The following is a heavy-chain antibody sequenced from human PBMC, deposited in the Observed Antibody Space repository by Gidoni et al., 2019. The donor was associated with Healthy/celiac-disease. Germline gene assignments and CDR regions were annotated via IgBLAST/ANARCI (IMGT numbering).Heavy chain of an antibody. V-gene: IGHV4-61*01. CDR1: GGSVSRGSYY. CDR2: IYYSGST. CDR3: ARSGTGWTNYFDY. Sequence: QVQLQESGPGLVKPSDNLSLTCTVAGGSVSRGSYYWSWIRQPPGKGLEWIGFIYYSGSTNYNPSLKSRVTISVDTSKNQFSLKLSSVTAADTAVYYCARSGTGWTNYFDYWGQGTLVTVSS. D-gene: IGHD3-10*01. J-gene: IGHJ4*02.